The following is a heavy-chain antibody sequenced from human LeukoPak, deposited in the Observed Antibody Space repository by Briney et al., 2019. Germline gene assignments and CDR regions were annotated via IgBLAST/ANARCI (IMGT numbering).Heavy chain of an antibody. CDR2: ISSSGTYT. V-gene: IGHV3-11*03. Sequence: GGSLRLSCAASGLTFSDYYMSWIRQAPGQGLEWISYISSSGTYTNYADSVKGRFTISRDNAKNSIYLKMNSLRAEDTAVYYCATSPRGYSGYEYYFDYWGQGTLVTVSS. CDR1: GLTFSDYY. D-gene: IGHD5-12*01. CDR3: ATSPRGYSGYEYYFDY. J-gene: IGHJ4*02.